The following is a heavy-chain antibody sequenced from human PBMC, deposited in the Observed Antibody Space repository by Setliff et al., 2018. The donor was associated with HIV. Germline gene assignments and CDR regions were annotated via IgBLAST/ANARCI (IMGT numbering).Heavy chain of an antibody. J-gene: IGHJ4*02. Sequence: PSETLSLTCNVSGASISSNYWSWIRQAAGKGLEWVGRLHISGNSNYSPSLKSRVNMSIDTSKNQFSLKVLSVTAADTAVYYCAREGGTDRYFDYWGTGTPVTVSS. V-gene: IGHV4-4*07. D-gene: IGHD3-16*01. CDR1: GASISSNY. CDR3: AREGGTDRYFDY. CDR2: LHISGNS.